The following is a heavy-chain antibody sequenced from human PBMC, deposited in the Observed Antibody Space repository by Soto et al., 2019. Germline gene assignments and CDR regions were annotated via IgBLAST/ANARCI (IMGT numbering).Heavy chain of an antibody. CDR3: SRRAPEGFDP. CDR2: INHSGNT. J-gene: IGHJ5*02. V-gene: IGHV4-39*01. Sequence: SETLSLTCAVSGGSIGTSAYYWGWIRQAPGMGLEWIGSINHSGNTYLSPSLKDRVTMSVDTSKNSFSLKLRSATAADTGLYYCSRRAPEGFDPWGQGTLVTVSS. CDR1: GGSIGTSAYY.